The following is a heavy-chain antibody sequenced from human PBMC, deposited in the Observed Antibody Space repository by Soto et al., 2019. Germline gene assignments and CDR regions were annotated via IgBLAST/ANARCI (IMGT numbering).Heavy chain of an antibody. V-gene: IGHV4-30-2*01. Sequence: SETLSLTCAVSGGSISSGGYSWSWIRQPPGKGLEWIGYIYHSGSTYYNPSLKSRVTISVDRSKNQFSLKLSSVTAADTAVYYCARVGPWVPYYYDSSPYTFENWFDPWGQGTLVTVSS. CDR2: IYHSGST. CDR3: ARVGPWVPYYYDSSPYTFENWFDP. D-gene: IGHD3-22*01. CDR1: GGSISSGGYS. J-gene: IGHJ5*02.